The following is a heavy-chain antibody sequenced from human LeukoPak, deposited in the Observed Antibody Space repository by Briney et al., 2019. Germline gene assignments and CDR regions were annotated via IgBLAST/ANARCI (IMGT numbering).Heavy chain of an antibody. CDR1: GFTVSSNS. CDR3: ARVVRTTARSERGYFDY. V-gene: IGHV3-53*01. CDR2: IYSGGNT. Sequence: GGSLRLSCTVSGFTVSSNSMSWVRQAPGKGLEWVSFIYSGGNTHNSDSVKGRFTISRDNSKNTLYLQMNSLRAEDTAVYYCARVVRTTARSERGYFDYWGQGTLVTVSS. D-gene: IGHD4-17*01. J-gene: IGHJ4*02.